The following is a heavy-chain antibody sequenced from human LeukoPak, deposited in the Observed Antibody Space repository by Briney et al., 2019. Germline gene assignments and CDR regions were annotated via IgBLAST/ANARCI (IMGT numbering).Heavy chain of an antibody. CDR1: GGSISSYY. V-gene: IGHV4-59*01. Sequence: SETLSLTCTVSGGSISSYYWSWIRQPPGKGLEWIGYIYYSGSTNYNPSLKSRVTISVDTSKNQFSLKLSSVTAADTAVYYCARGGCTNGVCSGFDIWGQGTMVTVSS. D-gene: IGHD2-8*01. CDR2: IYYSGST. CDR3: ARGGCTNGVCSGFDI. J-gene: IGHJ3*02.